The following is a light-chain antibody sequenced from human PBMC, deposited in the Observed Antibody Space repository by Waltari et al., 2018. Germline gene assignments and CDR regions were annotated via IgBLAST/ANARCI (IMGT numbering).Light chain of an antibody. CDR1: QSLLHSNGYNY. Sequence: DIVMTQSPLSLPVTPGEPASISCRSSQSLLHSNGYNYLDWYLQNPGQSPQLLIYLGSNLASGVPDRFSGSGSGTDFTLKISRVEAEDVGVYYCMQALQTPFTFGGGTKVEIK. J-gene: IGKJ4*01. CDR2: LGS. CDR3: MQALQTPFT. V-gene: IGKV2-28*01.